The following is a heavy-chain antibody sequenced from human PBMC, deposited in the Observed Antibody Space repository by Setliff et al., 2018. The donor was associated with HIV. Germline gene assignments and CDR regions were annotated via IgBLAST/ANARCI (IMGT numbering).Heavy chain of an antibody. Sequence: KPSETLSLTCTVSGGSISYGGHYWSWIRQHPGKGLEWIGNIYYSGSTYYNPSLKSRIIMSVDTSKNQFSLNLTSVTAADTAVYYCARDDNGPPPRAFDIWGLGTMVTVS. CDR1: GGSISYGGHY. D-gene: IGHD2-8*01. V-gene: IGHV4-31*03. J-gene: IGHJ3*02. CDR2: IYYSGST. CDR3: ARDDNGPPPRAFDI.